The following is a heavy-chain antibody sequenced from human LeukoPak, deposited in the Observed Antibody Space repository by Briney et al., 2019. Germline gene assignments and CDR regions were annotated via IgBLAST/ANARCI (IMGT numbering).Heavy chain of an antibody. CDR1: DGSISSSSYY. J-gene: IGHJ4*02. Sequence: TSETLSLTCTGSDGSISSSSYYWGWIRQPPGKGLEWIGSISYSGSTYYNSSLKSRLTISVDPSKSQFSLKLSSVTAADTAVYYCARHSPGSYYKPLDYWGQGTLVTVSS. V-gene: IGHV4-39*01. D-gene: IGHD3-10*01. CDR3: ARHSPGSYYKPLDY. CDR2: ISYSGST.